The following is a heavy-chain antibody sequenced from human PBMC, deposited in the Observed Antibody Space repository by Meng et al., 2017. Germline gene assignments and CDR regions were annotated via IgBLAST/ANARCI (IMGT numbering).Heavy chain of an antibody. V-gene: IGHV3-23*01. CDR3: AKRYDSSPYYYGMDV. CDR2: ISGSGGST. D-gene: IGHD3-22*01. CDR1: GFTFSSYA. Sequence: GESLKISCAASGFTFSSYAMSWVRQAPGKGLEWVSAISGSGGSTYYADSVKGRFTISRDNSKNTLYLQMNSLRAEDTAVYYYAKRYDSSPYYYGMDVWGQGTTVTVSS. J-gene: IGHJ6*02.